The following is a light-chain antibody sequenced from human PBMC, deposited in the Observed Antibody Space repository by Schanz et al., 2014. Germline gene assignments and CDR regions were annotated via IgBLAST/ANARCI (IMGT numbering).Light chain of an antibody. J-gene: IGLJ3*02. CDR2: DVS. CDR3: CSYAGKYTWV. Sequence: QSALTQPASVSGSPGQSITISCTGTSSDIGRYNYVSWYQQHPGKAPKLMIYDVSNRPSGVSNRFSGSKSGNTASLTISGLQAEDEADYYCCSYAGKYTWVFGGGTKLTVL. CDR1: SSDIGRYNY. V-gene: IGLV2-14*01.